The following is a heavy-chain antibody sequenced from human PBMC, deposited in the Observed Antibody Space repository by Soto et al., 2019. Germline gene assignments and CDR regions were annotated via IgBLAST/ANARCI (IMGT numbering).Heavy chain of an antibody. V-gene: IGHV4-59*08. CDR2: IYYSGNY. D-gene: IGHD3-10*01. CDR3: ARQVLLWFGELSWFDP. Sequence: SETLSLTCTVSGGSISSYYWSWIRQPPGKGLEWIGYIYYSGNYNYDPSLKSRVTISVDTSKNQFSLKLSSVTAADTAVYYCARQVLLWFGELSWFDPWGQGTQVTVSS. CDR1: GGSISSYY. J-gene: IGHJ5*02.